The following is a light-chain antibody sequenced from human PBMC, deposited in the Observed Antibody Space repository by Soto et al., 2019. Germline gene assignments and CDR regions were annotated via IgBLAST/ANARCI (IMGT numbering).Light chain of an antibody. CDR1: QSISSMY. Sequence: EIGLTQSPGTLSLSPGERATLSCRASQSISSMYLAWYQQKPGQAPRLLIYGASNRAAGIPDRFSGRGSGTDFTLTISRLEPEDFAVYYCQLYDNSLYTFGQGTKLEIK. CDR2: GAS. V-gene: IGKV3-20*01. CDR3: QLYDNSLYT. J-gene: IGKJ2*01.